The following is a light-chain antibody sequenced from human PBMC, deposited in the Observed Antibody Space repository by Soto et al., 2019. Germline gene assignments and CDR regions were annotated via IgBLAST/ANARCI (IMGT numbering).Light chain of an antibody. V-gene: IGKV3-11*01. J-gene: IGKJ2*01. CDR1: QSVSSY. Sequence: EIVLTQSPATLSLSPGERATLSCRASQSVSSYLAWYQQKTGQAPRLLIYDASNRATGIPARFSGSVSGTDFTLTISSLEPEDFAVYYCQQVNNWPQTFGQGTKLEIK. CDR2: DAS. CDR3: QQVNNWPQT.